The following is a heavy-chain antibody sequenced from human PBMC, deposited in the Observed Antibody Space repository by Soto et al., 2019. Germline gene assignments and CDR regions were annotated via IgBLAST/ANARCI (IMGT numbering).Heavy chain of an antibody. Sequence: QVQLVQSGAEVRKPGSSVKVSCKASGGTFSRHAISWVRQAPGQGLEWMGGIIPIFGTANYAQKFQGRVTITADESTRTAYMELSSLRSEDTAVYYCARERVGITGTRKSYGMDVWGQGTTVTVSS. D-gene: IGHD1-20*01. CDR1: GGTFSRHA. CDR2: IIPIFGTA. CDR3: ARERVGITGTRKSYGMDV. V-gene: IGHV1-69*01. J-gene: IGHJ6*02.